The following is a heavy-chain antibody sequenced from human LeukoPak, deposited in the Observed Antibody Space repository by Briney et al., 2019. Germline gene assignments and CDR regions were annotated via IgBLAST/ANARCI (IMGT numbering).Heavy chain of an antibody. J-gene: IGHJ4*02. D-gene: IGHD5-18*01. CDR2: IIPIFGTA. V-gene: IGHV1-69*13. CDR1: GGTFSSYA. Sequence: SVKVSRKASGGTFSSYAISWVRQAPGQGLEWLGGIIPIFGTANYAQKFQGRVTITADESTSTAYMELSSLRSEDTAVYYCARGGIQLWLSLFDYWGQGTLVTVSS. CDR3: ARGGIQLWLSLFDY.